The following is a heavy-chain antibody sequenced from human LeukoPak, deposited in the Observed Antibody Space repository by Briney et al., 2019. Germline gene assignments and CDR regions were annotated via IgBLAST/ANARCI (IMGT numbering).Heavy chain of an antibody. CDR2: IYYSGST. V-gene: IGHV4-39*01. Sequence: SETLSLTCTVCGGSISSTSYYWGWIRQPPGKGLEWIGNIYYSGSTYYNPSLKSRVTISVDTSKTQFSLKLSSVTAADTAVYYCARHKGDDFWSGYCFDIWGQGTMVTVSS. D-gene: IGHD3-3*01. CDR1: GGSISSTSYY. J-gene: IGHJ3*02. CDR3: ARHKGDDFWSGYCFDI.